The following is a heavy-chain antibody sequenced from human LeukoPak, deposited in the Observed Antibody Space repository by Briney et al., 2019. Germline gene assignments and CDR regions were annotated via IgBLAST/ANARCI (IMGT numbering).Heavy chain of an antibody. CDR2: IYYSGST. CDR3: ARDASSGYFDY. Sequence: PSENLSLTCTVSGGSISSYYWSWIRQPPGKGLEWIGYIYYSGSTNYNPSLKSRVTISVDTSKNQFSLKLSSVTAADTAVYYCARDASSGYFDYWGQGTLVTVSP. V-gene: IGHV4-59*01. D-gene: IGHD3-22*01. CDR1: GGSISSYY. J-gene: IGHJ4*02.